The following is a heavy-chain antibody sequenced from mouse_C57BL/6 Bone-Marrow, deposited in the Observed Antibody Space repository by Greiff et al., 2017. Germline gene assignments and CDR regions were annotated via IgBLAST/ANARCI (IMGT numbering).Heavy chain of an antibody. J-gene: IGHJ2*01. CDR3: ARSPLYGTPYYY. CDR2: IRNKANGYTT. D-gene: IGHD2-1*01. Sequence: EVQLVESGGGLVQPGGSLSLSCAASGFTFTDYYMSWVRQPPGKALEWLGFIRNKANGYTTEYSASVKGRFTISRYNSQSILYLQMHALRAEDSATYYCARSPLYGTPYYYWGQGPTLTVSS. V-gene: IGHV7-3*01. CDR1: GFTFTDYY.